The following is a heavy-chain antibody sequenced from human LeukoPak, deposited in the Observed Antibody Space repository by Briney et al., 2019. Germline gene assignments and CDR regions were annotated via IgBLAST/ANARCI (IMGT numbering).Heavy chain of an antibody. CDR1: GGSINSYY. J-gene: IGHJ4*02. V-gene: IGHV4-4*07. D-gene: IGHD3-10*01. Sequence: SETLSLTCTVSGGSINSYYWSWIRQPAGKGLEWIGRIYTSVNTNYNPSLKSRVTMSVDTSKNQFSLKLSSVTAADTAVYYCSGKYGSGSYYEDYWGQGTLVTVSS. CDR2: IYTSVNT. CDR3: SGKYGSGSYYEDY.